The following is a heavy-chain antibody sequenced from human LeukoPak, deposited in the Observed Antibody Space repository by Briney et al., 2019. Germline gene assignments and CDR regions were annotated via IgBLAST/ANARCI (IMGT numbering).Heavy chain of an antibody. D-gene: IGHD1-26*01. CDR1: GYSINRGYY. Sequence: PSETLSLTCSVSGYSINRGYYWAWIRQPPGKGLDWIASIYSSGSTYYNPSLKSRVSISIDTSNNYFSLTLTSVTAADTAMYYCATVGLYSQGPDDSFDVWGQGTMVTVSS. CDR2: IYSSGST. CDR3: ATVGLYSQGPDDSFDV. V-gene: IGHV4-38-2*01. J-gene: IGHJ3*01.